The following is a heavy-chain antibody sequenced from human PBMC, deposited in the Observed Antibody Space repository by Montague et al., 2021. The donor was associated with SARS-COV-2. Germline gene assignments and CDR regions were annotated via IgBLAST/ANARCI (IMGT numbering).Heavy chain of an antibody. CDR3: ARGRGGYYDRSGYYRTGGAFDI. J-gene: IGHJ3*02. Sequence: TLSLTCTVSDDSISSGTYYWSWIRQPAGKGLEWIGRIYTSGGTNYNPSLKSRVAISVDTSENQFSLKLSSVTAADTAVYYCARGRGGYYDRSGYYRTGGAFDIWGQGTMVTVSS. V-gene: IGHV4-61*02. D-gene: IGHD3-22*01. CDR1: DDSISSGTYY. CDR2: IYTSGGT.